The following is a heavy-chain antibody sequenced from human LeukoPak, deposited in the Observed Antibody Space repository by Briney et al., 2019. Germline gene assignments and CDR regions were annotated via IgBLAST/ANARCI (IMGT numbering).Heavy chain of an antibody. CDR3: AKGSDYAWDFFNY. J-gene: IGHJ4*02. CDR1: GFTVSSNY. CDR2: IYSGGST. V-gene: IGHV3-53*01. Sequence: GGSLRLSCAASGFTVSSNYMSWVRQAPGKGLEWVSVIYSGGSTYYADSVKGRFTISRDNSKNTLYLHMNSLRAEDTAVYYCAKGSDYAWDFFNYWGQGTLVTVSS. D-gene: IGHD5-12*01.